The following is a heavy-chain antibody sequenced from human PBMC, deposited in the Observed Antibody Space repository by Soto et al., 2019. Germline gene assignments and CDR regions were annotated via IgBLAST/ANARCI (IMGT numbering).Heavy chain of an antibody. J-gene: IGHJ4*02. CDR3: TSRPVRKGQVVAGNLFDY. D-gene: IGHD6-19*01. V-gene: IGHV3-73*02. Sequence: EVQLVESGGGLVQPGGSLKLSCAASGFTFSGSAMHWVRQASGKGLEWVGRIRSKANSYATAYAASVKGRFTISRDDSKNTAYLQMNSLKTEDTAVYYCTSRPVRKGQVVAGNLFDYWGQGTLVTVSS. CDR2: IRSKANSYAT. CDR1: GFTFSGSA.